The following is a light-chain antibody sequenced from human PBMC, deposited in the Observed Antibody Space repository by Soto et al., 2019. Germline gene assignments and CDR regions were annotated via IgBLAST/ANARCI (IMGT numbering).Light chain of an antibody. CDR3: AAWDDSLNGHV. Sequence: SALTQPHSASGTPGQRVTISCSGSSSNIGTNSVHWFQQLPGTAPKVLIYSSTQRPSGVPERFSGSKSGTSASLAISELQSEDEADYYCAAWDDSLNGHVFGTGTKVTVL. CDR2: SST. CDR1: SSNIGTNS. V-gene: IGLV1-44*01. J-gene: IGLJ1*01.